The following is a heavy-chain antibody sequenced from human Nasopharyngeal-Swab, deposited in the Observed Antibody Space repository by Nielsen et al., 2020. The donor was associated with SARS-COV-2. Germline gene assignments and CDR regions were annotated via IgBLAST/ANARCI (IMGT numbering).Heavy chain of an antibody. J-gene: IGHJ4*02. CDR3: TRESPSYYDFWSATDY. D-gene: IGHD3-3*01. CDR2: IRSKANSYAT. V-gene: IGHV3-73*01. Sequence: GGSLRLSCAASGFTFSGSAMHWVRQASGKGLEWVGRIRSKANSYATAYAASVKGRFTISGDDSKNTAYLQMNSLKTEDTAVYYCTRESPSYYDFWSATDYWGQGTLVTVSS. CDR1: GFTFSGSA.